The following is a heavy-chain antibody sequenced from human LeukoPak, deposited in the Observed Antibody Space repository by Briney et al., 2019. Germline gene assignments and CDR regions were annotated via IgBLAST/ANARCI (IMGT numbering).Heavy chain of an antibody. CDR2: IYYSGST. D-gene: IGHD5-24*01. CDR1: GGSISSYY. Sequence: SETLSLTCTVSGGSISSYYWSWIRQPPGKGLEWIGYIYYSGSTNYNPSLKSRVIRSVDTSKNQFSLKLSSVTAADTAVYYCARGKGRDGYNYLDYWGQGTLVTVSS. CDR3: ARGKGRDGYNYLDY. V-gene: IGHV4-59*01. J-gene: IGHJ4*02.